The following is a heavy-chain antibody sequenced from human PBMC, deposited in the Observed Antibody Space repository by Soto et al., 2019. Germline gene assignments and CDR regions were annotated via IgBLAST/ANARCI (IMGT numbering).Heavy chain of an antibody. J-gene: IGHJ3*02. Sequence: QVQLQQWGAGLLKPSETLSLTCAVYGGSFSGYYWSWIRQPPGKGLEWIGEINHSGSTNYNPSLKSRFTISVDTSKNQFSLKLSSVTAADTAVYYCARGPTRDIVVVVAAREAAFDIWGQGTMVTVSS. CDR2: INHSGST. D-gene: IGHD2-15*01. V-gene: IGHV4-34*01. CDR1: GGSFSGYY. CDR3: ARGPTRDIVVVVAAREAAFDI.